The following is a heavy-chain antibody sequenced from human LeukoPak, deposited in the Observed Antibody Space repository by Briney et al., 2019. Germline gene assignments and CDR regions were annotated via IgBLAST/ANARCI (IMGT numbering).Heavy chain of an antibody. D-gene: IGHD2-15*01. J-gene: IGHJ5*02. CDR2: INPNSGGT. CDR3: AGLCSGASCYIGFDP. Sequence: ASVKVSCKASGYTFTGYYMHWVRQAPGQGLEWMGRINPNSGGTNYAQKFQGRVTMTRDTSISTAYMELSRLRSDDTAVYYCAGLCSGASCYIGFDPWGQGTLVTVSS. CDR1: GYTFTGYY. V-gene: IGHV1-2*06.